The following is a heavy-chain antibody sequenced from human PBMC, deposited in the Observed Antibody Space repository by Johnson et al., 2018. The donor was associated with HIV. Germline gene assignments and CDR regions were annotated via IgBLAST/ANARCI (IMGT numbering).Heavy chain of an antibody. V-gene: IGHV3-11*04. CDR1: GFTFSDYY. CDR3: ARGNLYYSTDAFDI. D-gene: IGHD3-10*01. CDR2: ITGSGTVV. J-gene: IGHJ3*02. Sequence: QVQLVESGGGLVKPGGSLRLSCAASGFTFSDYYMSWIRQAPGKGLEWVSYITGSGTVVYYADSVKGRFTISRDNAKNSLYLQMNSLRVEDTAVYYCARGNLYYSTDAFDIWGQGTMVTVSS.